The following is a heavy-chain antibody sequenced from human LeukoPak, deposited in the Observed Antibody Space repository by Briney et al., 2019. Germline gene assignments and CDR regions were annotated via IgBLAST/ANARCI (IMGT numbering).Heavy chain of an antibody. CDR2: ISGSGGST. Sequence: GSLRLSCAASGFTFSSYAMSWVRQAPGKGLEWVSAISGSGGSTYYADSVKGRFTISRDNSKNTLYLQMNSLRAEGTAVYYCAKEDVVVPAAIDWFDPWGQGTLVTVSS. V-gene: IGHV3-23*01. J-gene: IGHJ5*02. D-gene: IGHD2-2*01. CDR1: GFTFSSYA. CDR3: AKEDVVVPAAIDWFDP.